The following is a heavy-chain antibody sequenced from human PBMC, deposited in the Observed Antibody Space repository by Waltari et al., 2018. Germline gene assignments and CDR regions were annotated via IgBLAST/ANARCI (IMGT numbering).Heavy chain of an antibody. CDR1: GYTFITYD. CDR3: ARDYDTSTLYVENAFDV. D-gene: IGHD3-22*01. J-gene: IGHJ3*01. CDR2: VMPKLSMR. Sequence: QVQLVQSGAEVKKPGASVRVSCKASGYTFITYDINWVRQAPGHGLEWMGWVMPKLSMRGYERKFQGRVSMTSDASSRTAYMELSGLTPDDTAVYYCARDYDTSTLYVENAFDVWGQGTVVTVSS. V-gene: IGHV1-8*02.